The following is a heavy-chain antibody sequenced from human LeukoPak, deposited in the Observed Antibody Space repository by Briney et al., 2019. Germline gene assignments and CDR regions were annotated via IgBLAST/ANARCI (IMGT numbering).Heavy chain of an antibody. J-gene: IGHJ4*02. CDR1: GFTFSSYA. V-gene: IGHV3-23*01. D-gene: IGHD2-2*01. CDR2: ISGSGGST. Sequence: GRSLRLSCAPSGFTFSSYAMSSARQAPGKGLEWVSSISGSGGSTYYADSVKGRFTISRDNSKNTLYLQMNSLRAEDTAVYYCAKGNPPVVPAAVYYFDHWGQGTLVTVSS. CDR3: AKGNPPVVPAAVYYFDH.